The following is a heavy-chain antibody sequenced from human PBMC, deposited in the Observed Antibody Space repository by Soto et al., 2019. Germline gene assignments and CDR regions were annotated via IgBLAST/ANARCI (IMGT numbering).Heavy chain of an antibody. J-gene: IGHJ6*02. D-gene: IGHD6-13*01. CDR1: GFTFSDYY. CDR2: ISSSISYT. V-gene: IGHV3-11*06. Sequence: PGGSLRLSCAASGFTFSDYYMSWIRQASGKGLEWVSYISSSISYTNYADSVKGRFTISRDNAKNSLYLQMNSLRAEDTAVYYCARGTTQMGIADYYGMDVWGQGTTVTVSS. CDR3: ARGTTQMGIADYYGMDV.